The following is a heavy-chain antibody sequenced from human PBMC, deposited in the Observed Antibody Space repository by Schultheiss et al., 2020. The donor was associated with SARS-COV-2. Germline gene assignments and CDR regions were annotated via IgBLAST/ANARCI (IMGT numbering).Heavy chain of an antibody. V-gene: IGHV3-9*01. D-gene: IGHD1-26*01. Sequence: GGSLRLSCAASGFTFDDYAMHWVRQAPGKGLEWVSGISWNSGSIGYADSVKGRFTISRDNAKNSLYLQMNSLRAEDTAVYYCARAPRGLGGWELYRTYYGMDVWGQGTTVTVSS. CDR2: ISWNSGSI. J-gene: IGHJ6*02. CDR1: GFTFDDYA. CDR3: ARAPRGLGGWELYRTYYGMDV.